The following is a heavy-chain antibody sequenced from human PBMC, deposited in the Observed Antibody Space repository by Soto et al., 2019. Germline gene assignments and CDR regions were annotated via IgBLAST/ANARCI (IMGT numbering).Heavy chain of an antibody. J-gene: IGHJ4*02. V-gene: IGHV4-59*01. D-gene: IGHD3-16*01. CDR1: AASFSKYY. Sequence: PSETLSLTCTVSAASFSKYYWSWIRQPPGKGLEWIGYVYFNGNTNYNPSLERRVSISIDTSKNQISLNLSSVTAADTAVYYCASVTFGGVVLAHWGQGTLVTVSS. CDR3: ASVTFGGVVLAH. CDR2: VYFNGNT.